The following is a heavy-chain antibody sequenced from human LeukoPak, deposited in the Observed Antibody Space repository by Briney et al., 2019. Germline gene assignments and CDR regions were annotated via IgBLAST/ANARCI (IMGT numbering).Heavy chain of an antibody. V-gene: IGHV4-31*03. D-gene: IGHD3-22*01. CDR2: IYYSGST. CDR1: GGSISSGGYY. CDR3: ARGETYYYDSSGYYSTLFDY. J-gene: IGHJ4*02. Sequence: SETLSLTCTVSGGSISSGGYYWSWIRQHPGKGLEWIGYIYYSGSTYYNPSLKSRVTISVDTSKNQLSLKLSSVTAADTAVYYCARGETYYYDSSGYYSTLFDYWGQGTLVTVSS.